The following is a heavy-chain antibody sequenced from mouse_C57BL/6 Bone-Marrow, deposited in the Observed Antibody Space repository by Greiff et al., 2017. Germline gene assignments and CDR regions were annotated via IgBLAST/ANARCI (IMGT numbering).Heavy chain of an antibody. Sequence: QVQLQQSGAELVRPGTSVKVSCKASGYAFTNYLIEWVKQRPGQGLEWIGVINPGSGGTNYNEKFKGKATLTADKSSSTAYMQLSSLTSEDSAVXFGARDDYDGFPYWGQGTLVTVSA. J-gene: IGHJ3*01. D-gene: IGHD2-4*01. CDR2: INPGSGGT. CDR3: ARDDYDGFPY. CDR1: GYAFTNYL. V-gene: IGHV1-54*01.